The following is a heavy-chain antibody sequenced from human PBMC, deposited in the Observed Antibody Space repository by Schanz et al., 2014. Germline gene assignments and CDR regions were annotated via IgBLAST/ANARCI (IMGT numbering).Heavy chain of an antibody. J-gene: IGHJ4*02. CDR2: IYSGIGA. CDR1: GFTVSSNH. V-gene: IGHV3-66*01. CDR3: ARGTDWNLHY. Sequence: ESGGGLVQPGGSLRLSCAVSGFTVSSNHMSWVRQAPGKGLEWVSVIYSGIGAYYADSVKDRFTVSRDSGQNSLYLQMNSLRAGDTAVYYCARGTDWNLHYWGQGALVTVSS. D-gene: IGHD1-1*01.